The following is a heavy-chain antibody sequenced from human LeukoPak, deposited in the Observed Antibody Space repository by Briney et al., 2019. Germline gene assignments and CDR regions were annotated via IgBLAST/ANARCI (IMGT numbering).Heavy chain of an antibody. CDR2: INPNSGGT. Sequence: ASVKVSCKASGYTFTGYYMHWVRQAPGQGLEWMGWINPNSGGTNYAQKFQGRVTMTRDTSISTAYMELSRLRSDDTAVYYCARDKVVVVPADLRPFDYWGQGTLVTVSS. D-gene: IGHD2-2*01. CDR3: ARDKVVVVPADLRPFDY. V-gene: IGHV1-2*02. CDR1: GYTFTGYY. J-gene: IGHJ4*02.